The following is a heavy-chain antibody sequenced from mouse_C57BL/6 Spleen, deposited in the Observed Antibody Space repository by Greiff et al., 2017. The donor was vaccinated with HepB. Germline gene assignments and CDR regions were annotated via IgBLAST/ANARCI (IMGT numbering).Heavy chain of an antibody. CDR3: ARVGYFDY. CDR1: GYTFTDYY. J-gene: IGHJ2*01. CDR2: INPNNGGT. V-gene: IGHV1-26*01. Sequence: EVQLQQSGPELVKPGASVKISCKASGYTFTDYYMNWVKQSHGKSLEWIGDINPNNGGTSYNQKFKGKATLTVDKSSSTAYMELRSLTSEDSAVYCCARVGYFDYWGQGTTLTVSS.